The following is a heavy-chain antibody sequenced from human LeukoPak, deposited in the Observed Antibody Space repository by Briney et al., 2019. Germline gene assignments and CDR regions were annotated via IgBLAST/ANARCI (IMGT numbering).Heavy chain of an antibody. Sequence: KPSETLSLTCSVSSGSINNYYWSWIRQPPGKGLEWLGYVFYSGSTNSNPSFKSRVSMSVDTSKNQFSLRLTSVTAADTAVYYCARYNDESSGSSLHWFFDLWGRGTLVSVSS. CDR3: ARYNDESSGSSLHWFFDL. J-gene: IGHJ2*01. CDR2: VFYSGST. V-gene: IGHV4-59*01. CDR1: SGSINNYY. D-gene: IGHD3-22*01.